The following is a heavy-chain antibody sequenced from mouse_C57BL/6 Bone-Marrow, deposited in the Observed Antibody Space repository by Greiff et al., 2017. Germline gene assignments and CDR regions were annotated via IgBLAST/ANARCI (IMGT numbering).Heavy chain of an antibody. CDR3: ARRGSTVVATRWYFDV. J-gene: IGHJ1*03. CDR1: GYTFTSYG. D-gene: IGHD1-1*01. CDR2: IYIGNGYT. Sequence: EVKLEESGAELVRPGSSVKMSCKTSGYTFTSYGINWVKQRPGQGLEWIGYIYIGNGYTEYNEKFKGKATLTSDTSARTAYMQLSRLTSEDSAIYFCARRGSTVVATRWYFDVWGTGTTVTVSS. V-gene: IGHV1-58*01.